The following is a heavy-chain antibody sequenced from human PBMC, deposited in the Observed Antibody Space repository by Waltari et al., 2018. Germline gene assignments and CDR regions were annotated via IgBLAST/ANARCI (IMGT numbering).Heavy chain of an antibody. V-gene: IGHV3-23*01. CDR1: GFTFRSYA. Sequence: EVQLLESGGGLVQPGGSLRLSCAASGFTFRSYAMSWVRQAPGKGLKWVSAISGTGDSTYYADSVNGRFTISRDSSKNTLYLQMDSLRAEDTAVYYCAKQFGSGSYYLDYWGQGTLVTVSS. D-gene: IGHD3-10*01. J-gene: IGHJ4*02. CDR2: ISGTGDST. CDR3: AKQFGSGSYYLDY.